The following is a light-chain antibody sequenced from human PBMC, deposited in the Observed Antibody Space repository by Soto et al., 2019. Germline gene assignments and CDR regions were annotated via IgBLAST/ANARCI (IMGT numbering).Light chain of an antibody. V-gene: IGKV3D-20*01. CDR3: QQYGSSPST. CDR1: QSVRSSY. J-gene: IGKJ5*01. Sequence: EIVLTQSPATLSLSPVERATLSCGASQSVRSSYLAWYQQKPGLAPRLVIYDASSRAIGIPDRFSGSGSGTDFTLTISRLEPEDFAVYYCQQYGSSPSTFGQGTRLEIK. CDR2: DAS.